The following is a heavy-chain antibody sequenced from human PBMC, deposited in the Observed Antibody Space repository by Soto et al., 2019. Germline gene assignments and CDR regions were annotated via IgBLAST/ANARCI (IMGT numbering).Heavy chain of an antibody. D-gene: IGHD5-18*01. CDR3: AKHGGYSFGPGDYYGMDI. V-gene: IGHV3-23*01. J-gene: IGHJ6*02. CDR1: GFTFSNFA. Sequence: GGSLRLSCAASGFTFSNFAMNWVRQAPGKGLEWVSGIIGSGDTTYYADSVKGRFTISRDKSKTTLYLRMNSLRAEDTAIYYCAKHGGYSFGPGDYYGMDIWGQGTTVTVSS. CDR2: IIGSGDTT.